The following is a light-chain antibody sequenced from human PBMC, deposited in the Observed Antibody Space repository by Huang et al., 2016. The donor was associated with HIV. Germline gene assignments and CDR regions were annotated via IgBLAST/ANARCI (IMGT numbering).Light chain of an antibody. Sequence: EIVMTQSPVTLSVSPGESATLSCRASQTVRTNFAWYQHKPGRAPRLLIYGASTRATSIPARFSASWSGAEFTLTVGSLRSEDFAVYYCQHYDNWAPATFGQGTKLEFK. CDR3: QHYDNWAPAT. V-gene: IGKV3-15*01. J-gene: IGKJ1*01. CDR1: QTVRTN. CDR2: GAS.